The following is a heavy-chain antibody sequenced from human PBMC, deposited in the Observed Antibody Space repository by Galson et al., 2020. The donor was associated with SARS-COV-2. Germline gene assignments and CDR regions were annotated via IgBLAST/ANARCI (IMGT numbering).Heavy chain of an antibody. CDR2: ISYDGSNK. Sequence: TGGSLRLSCAASGFTFSSYAMHWVRQAPGKGLEWVAVISYDGSNKYYADSVKGRFTISRDNSKNTLYLQMNSLRAEDTAVYYCARTPGAYFDDWGQGTLVTVSS. J-gene: IGHJ4*02. V-gene: IGHV3-30-3*01. CDR3: ARTPGAYFDD. CDR1: GFTFSSYA. D-gene: IGHD3-10*01.